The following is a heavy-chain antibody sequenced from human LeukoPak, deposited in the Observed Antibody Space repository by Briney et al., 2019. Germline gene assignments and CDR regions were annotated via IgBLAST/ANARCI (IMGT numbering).Heavy chain of an antibody. J-gene: IGHJ6*02. CDR2: ISGSGGST. Sequence: SGGSLRLSCAASGFNFANHAMSWVRQTPGKGLEWVSAISGSGGSTYYADSVKGRFTISRDNSKNTLYLQMNSLRAEDTAVYYCAKSIAVAGTTGMDVWGQGTTVTVSS. V-gene: IGHV3-23*01. CDR1: GFNFANHA. CDR3: AKSIAVAGTTGMDV. D-gene: IGHD6-19*01.